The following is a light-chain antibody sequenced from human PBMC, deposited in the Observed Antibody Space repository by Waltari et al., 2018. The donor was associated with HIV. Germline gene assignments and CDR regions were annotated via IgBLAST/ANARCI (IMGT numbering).Light chain of an antibody. V-gene: IGLV1-44*01. J-gene: IGLJ2*01. CDR1: SPNIGINY. CDR2: TNN. CDR3: EAWDDSLNGVV. Sequence: QSVLTQPPSASGTPGQRVTISCSGSSPNIGINYLNWYQQFPGTAPKLLIYTNNQRPSGVPKRFSASKSGTSASLAISRLQSEDEADYYCEAWDDSLNGVVFGGGTKLTVL.